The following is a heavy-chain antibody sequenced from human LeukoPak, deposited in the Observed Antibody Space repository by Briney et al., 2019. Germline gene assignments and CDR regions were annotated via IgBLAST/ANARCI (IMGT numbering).Heavy chain of an antibody. CDR1: GGSISSSSYY. CDR2: IYYSGST. CDR3: ARDVQNSSWYRPSSREYYFDY. D-gene: IGHD6-13*01. V-gene: IGHV4-39*07. J-gene: IGHJ4*02. Sequence: PSETLSLTCTVSGGSISSSSYYWGWIRQPPGKGLEWIGSIYYSGSTYYNPSLKSRVTISVDTSKNQFSLKLSSVTAADTAVYYCARDVQNSSWYRPSSREYYFDYWGQGTLVTVSS.